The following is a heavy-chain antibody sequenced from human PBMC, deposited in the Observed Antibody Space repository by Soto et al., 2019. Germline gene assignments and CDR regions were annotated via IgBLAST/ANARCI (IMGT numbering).Heavy chain of an antibody. D-gene: IGHD3-16*01. CDR3: TIDAEAYVWDS. V-gene: IGHV3-15*01. CDR1: GNSFSKAW. J-gene: IGHJ4*02. Sequence: PGGSLRLSCAASGNSFSKAWRSWVRQAPGKGLEWVGRIRRNTDGGTTDYVASVKGRFTSSRDDSNNTVFLQMNSLETEDTAVYYCTIDAEAYVWDSWGQGTLVTVSS. CDR2: IRRNTDGGTT.